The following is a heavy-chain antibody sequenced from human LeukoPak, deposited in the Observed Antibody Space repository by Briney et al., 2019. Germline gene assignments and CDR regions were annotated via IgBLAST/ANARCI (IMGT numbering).Heavy chain of an antibody. J-gene: IGHJ6*03. CDR3: ARESVAGHPYYSYYMDV. D-gene: IGHD6-19*01. Sequence: SETLSLTCTVSGGSISSYYWSWIRQPPGKGLEWIGYIYYSGSTNYNPSLKSRVTISVDTSKNQFSLKLSSVTAADTAVYYCARESVAGHPYYSYYMDVWGKGTTVTVSS. V-gene: IGHV4-59*01. CDR2: IYYSGST. CDR1: GGSISSYY.